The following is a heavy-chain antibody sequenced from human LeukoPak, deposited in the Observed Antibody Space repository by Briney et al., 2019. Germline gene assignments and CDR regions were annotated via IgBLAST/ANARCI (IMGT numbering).Heavy chain of an antibody. J-gene: IGHJ4*02. Sequence: PGGSLRLSCAASGFTFSSYEMHWVRQAPGKGLEWVSYISSSGSTIYYADSVKGRFTISRDNAKNSLSLQMNSLRAEDTAVHYCARDGGGSYSAFDYWGQGTLVTVSS. V-gene: IGHV3-48*03. CDR2: ISSSGSTI. CDR3: ARDGGGSYSAFDY. CDR1: GFTFSSYE. D-gene: IGHD1-26*01.